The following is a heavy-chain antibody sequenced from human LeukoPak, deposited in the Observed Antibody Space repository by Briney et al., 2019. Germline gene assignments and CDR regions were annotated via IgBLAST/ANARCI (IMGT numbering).Heavy chain of an antibody. CDR1: GFTFSSYG. J-gene: IGHJ3*02. CDR3: ARDGGRPSMVRGAPDAFDI. D-gene: IGHD3-10*01. V-gene: IGHV3-30*03. Sequence: GGSLRLSCAASGFTFSSYGMHWVRQAPGKGLEWVAVISYDGSNKYYADSVKGRFTISRDNSKNTLYLQMNSLRAEDTAVYYCARDGGRPSMVRGAPDAFDIWAKGQWSPSLQ. CDR2: ISYDGSNK.